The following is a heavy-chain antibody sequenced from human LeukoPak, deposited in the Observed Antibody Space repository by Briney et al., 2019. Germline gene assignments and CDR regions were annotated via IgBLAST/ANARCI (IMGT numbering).Heavy chain of an antibody. Sequence: PGGSLRLSCAASGFTFSSYWMSWVRQAPGKGLEWVANIKQDGSEKYYVDSVKGRFTISRDNAKNSLYLQMNSLRAEDTAVYYCAKDHRGIQDYYDSSGHLGAFDIWGQGTMVTVSS. V-gene: IGHV3-7*03. D-gene: IGHD3-22*01. CDR2: IKQDGSEK. J-gene: IGHJ3*02. CDR1: GFTFSSYW. CDR3: AKDHRGIQDYYDSSGHLGAFDI.